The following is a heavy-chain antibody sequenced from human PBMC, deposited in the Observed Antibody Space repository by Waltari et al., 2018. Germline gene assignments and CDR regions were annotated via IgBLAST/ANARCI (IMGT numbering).Heavy chain of an antibody. Sequence: QVKLVQSGAEVKKPGASVKVSCKASGSTFTSYAMHWVCKAPGKRLEWMGWINAVNGNTKYSQKFQGRVTITRDTSASTAYMELSSLRSEDTSVYYCASIRTPDYYDHDAFDIWGQGTMVTVSS. D-gene: IGHD3-22*01. CDR2: INAVNGNT. J-gene: IGHJ3*02. V-gene: IGHV1-3*01. CDR3: ASIRTPDYYDHDAFDI. CDR1: GSTFTSYA.